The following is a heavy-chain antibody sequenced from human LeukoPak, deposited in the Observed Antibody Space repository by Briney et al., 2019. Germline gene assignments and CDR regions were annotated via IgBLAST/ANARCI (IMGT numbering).Heavy chain of an antibody. Sequence: PSETLSLTCTVSGGSISSYYWSWIRQPPGEGLEWIGYIHYSGSTSYNPSLKSRVTISVDTSKDQSSLKLSSVIAADTAVYYGVRRRCSGGSCLPYYFDYWGQGTLVTVS. CDR3: VRRRCSGGSCLPYYFDY. D-gene: IGHD2-15*01. J-gene: IGHJ4*02. CDR1: GGSISSYY. V-gene: IGHV4-59*08. CDR2: IHYSGST.